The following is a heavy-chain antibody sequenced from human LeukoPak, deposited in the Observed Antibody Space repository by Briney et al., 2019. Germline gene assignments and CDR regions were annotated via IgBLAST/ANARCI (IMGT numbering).Heavy chain of an antibody. J-gene: IGHJ4*02. CDR3: AKGDYRVYYFDY. CDR1: GFTFSSYG. D-gene: IGHD4-17*01. V-gene: IGHV3-30*18. Sequence: SGGSLRLSCAASGFTFSSYGMHWVRQAPGKGLEWVAIISYDGSNKYYADSVKGRFTISRDNSKNTLYLQMNSLRAEDTAVYYCAKGDYRVYYFDYWGQGTLVTVSS. CDR2: ISYDGSNK.